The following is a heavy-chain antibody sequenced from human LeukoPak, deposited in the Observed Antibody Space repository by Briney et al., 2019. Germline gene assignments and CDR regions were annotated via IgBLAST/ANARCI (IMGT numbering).Heavy chain of an antibody. CDR2: IYQSGST. J-gene: IGHJ4*02. Sequence: SETLSLTCDVSGYSLNTSCYWGWIRQPPGKGLEWIGAIYQSGSTYYKPSLQSRVTISVDASKNQFSLRLNSVTAADTAMYYCARVTYYYDSSAYYPPGYFDYWGQGALVTVSS. D-gene: IGHD3-22*01. CDR1: GYSLNTSCY. V-gene: IGHV4-38-2*01. CDR3: ARVTYYYDSSAYYPPGYFDY.